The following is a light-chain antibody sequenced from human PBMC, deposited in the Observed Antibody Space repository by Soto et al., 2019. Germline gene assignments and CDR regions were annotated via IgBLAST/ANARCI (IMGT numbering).Light chain of an antibody. CDR3: GTWDSSLSAEVV. CDR1: SSNIGNNY. J-gene: IGLJ2*01. V-gene: IGLV1-51*01. Sequence: QSVLPQPPSVSAAPGQKVTISCSGSSSNIGNNYVSWYQQLPGTAPKLLIYDNNKRPSGIPDRFSGSKSGTSATLGITGLQTGDEADYYCGTWDSSLSAEVVFGGGTKLTVL. CDR2: DNN.